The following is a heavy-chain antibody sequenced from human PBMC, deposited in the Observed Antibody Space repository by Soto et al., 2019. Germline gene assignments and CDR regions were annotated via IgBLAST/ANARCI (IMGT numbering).Heavy chain of an antibody. D-gene: IGHD3-3*01. V-gene: IGHV4-39*01. CDR3: SKREDSSRFGGLDI. J-gene: IGHJ6*02. CDR1: GGSITSGGYF. Sequence: SETLSLTCTVSGGSITSGGYFWDWIRQPPGKGLEWIGTAHSTGVTYYSPSLRSRVTISVDTSKHLFSLKMTSASATDTAVYFCSKREDSSRFGGLDIWGPGTAVTVSS. CDR2: AHSTGVT.